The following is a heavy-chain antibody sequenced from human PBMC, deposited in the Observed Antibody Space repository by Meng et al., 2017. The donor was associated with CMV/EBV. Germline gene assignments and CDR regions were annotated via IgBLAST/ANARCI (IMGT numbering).Heavy chain of an antibody. CDR1: GFTFSSYW. D-gene: IGHD1-1*01. Sequence: GESLKISCAASGFTFSSYWMSWVRQAPGKGLEWVANIKQDGSEKYYVDSVKGRFTISRDNAKNSLYLQMNSLRAEDTAVYYCARGLVQLDRHFPFDYWGQGTLVTVSS. CDR2: IKQDGSEK. V-gene: IGHV3-7*01. J-gene: IGHJ4*02. CDR3: ARGLVQLDRHFPFDY.